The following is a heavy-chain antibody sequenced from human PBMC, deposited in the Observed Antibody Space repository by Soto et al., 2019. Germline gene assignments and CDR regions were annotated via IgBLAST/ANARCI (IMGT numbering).Heavy chain of an antibody. Sequence: EVQLVESGGGLVQPGGSLRLSCAASGLNVSSNFMSWVRQAPGKGLEWVSVIYRGAGSTYYADSVKGRFTISRDKSKNTVYLQMNSLRAEATAVYYFARNHGDSNYYYYYYMDVWGKGTTVTVSS. CDR2: IYRGAGST. CDR1: GLNVSSNF. V-gene: IGHV3-66*01. J-gene: IGHJ6*03. D-gene: IGHD4-17*01. CDR3: ARNHGDSNYYYYYYMDV.